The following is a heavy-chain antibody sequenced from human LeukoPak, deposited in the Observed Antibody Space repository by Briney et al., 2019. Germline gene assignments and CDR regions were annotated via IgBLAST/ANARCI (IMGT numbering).Heavy chain of an antibody. V-gene: IGHV3-21*04. Sequence: GGSLRLSCAASGFTFSSYSMNWVRQAPGKGLEWVSSISSSSSYIYYADSVKGRFTISRDNAKNSLYLQMNSLRAEDTAVYYCAGLTLDTAPPLGYYWGQGTLVTVSS. D-gene: IGHD5-18*01. CDR2: ISSSSSYI. CDR1: GFTFSSYS. J-gene: IGHJ4*02. CDR3: AGLTLDTAPPLGYY.